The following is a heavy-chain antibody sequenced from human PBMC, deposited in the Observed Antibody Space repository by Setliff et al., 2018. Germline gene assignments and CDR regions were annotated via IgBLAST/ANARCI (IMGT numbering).Heavy chain of an antibody. D-gene: IGHD6-19*01. J-gene: IGHJ5*02. Sequence: ASVKVSCKASGYTFTGYYMHWVRQAPGQGLEWMGRINPNSGGTNYAQKFQGRVTMTRDTSISTAYTELSRLRSDDTAVYYCAREEVGRYSSGWYISSDNWFDPWAREPWSPSPQ. CDR3: AREEVGRYSSGWYISSDNWFDP. V-gene: IGHV1-2*06. CDR1: GYTFTGYY. CDR2: INPNSGGT.